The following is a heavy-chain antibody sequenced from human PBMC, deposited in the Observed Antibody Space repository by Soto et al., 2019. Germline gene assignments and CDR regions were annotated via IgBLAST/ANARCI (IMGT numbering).Heavy chain of an antibody. Sequence: QLQLQESGPGLVKPSETLSLTCTVSGGSISSRNYYWAWVRQPPGKGLEWIGNIYYSGDTYYRPSLRSRLTISVDTSKNQFSLKLSSLTAADTAMYYCASLQVPGNFDYWGLGNLVTVSS. D-gene: IGHD6-13*01. CDR1: GGSISSRNYY. CDR2: IYYSGDT. V-gene: IGHV4-39*01. J-gene: IGHJ4*02. CDR3: ASLQVPGNFDY.